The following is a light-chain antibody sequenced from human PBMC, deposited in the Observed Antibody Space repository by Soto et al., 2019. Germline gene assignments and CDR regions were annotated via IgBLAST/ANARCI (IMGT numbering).Light chain of an antibody. CDR2: DAS. J-gene: IGKJ3*01. V-gene: IGKV1-5*01. CDR3: QQYNSYSFT. Sequence: DIQMTQSPSTLSASVGDRVTITCRASQSISSWLAWYQQKPGKAPKLLIYDASSLESGVPSRFSGSGSGTEFTLTISSLQPDDFATSYCQQYNSYSFTFGPGTKVDIK. CDR1: QSISSW.